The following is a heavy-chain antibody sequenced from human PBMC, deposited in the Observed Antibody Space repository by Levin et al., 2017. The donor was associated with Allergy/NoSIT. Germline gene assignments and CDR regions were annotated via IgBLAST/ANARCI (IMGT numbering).Heavy chain of an antibody. V-gene: IGHV3-23*01. CDR2: IINSGVGT. D-gene: IGHD6-19*01. Sequence: GGSLRLSCAASGFTFNNYAMSWVRQAPGKGLEWVSAIINSGVGTYYADSVKGRFTISRDNSKNTMYLQMISLRAEDTAVYFCAKDAIRGSDQPYYFDYWGQGTLVTASS. J-gene: IGHJ4*02. CDR3: AKDAIRGSDQPYYFDY. CDR1: GFTFNNYA.